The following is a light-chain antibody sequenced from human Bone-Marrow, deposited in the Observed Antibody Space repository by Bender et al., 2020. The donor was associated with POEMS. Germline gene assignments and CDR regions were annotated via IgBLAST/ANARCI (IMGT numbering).Light chain of an antibody. CDR1: GSNIGSGYD. Sequence: QSELTQPPSVSGAPGQRVTISCSGSGSNIGSGYDVHWYQQLPGRAPRLLIIGYNTRPSGVPGRFSASTSGSTASLAITGVQAEDEADYYCCSYASSSTLNWVFGGGTKLTVL. J-gene: IGLJ3*02. CDR3: CSYASSSTLNWV. V-gene: IGLV1-40*01. CDR2: GYN.